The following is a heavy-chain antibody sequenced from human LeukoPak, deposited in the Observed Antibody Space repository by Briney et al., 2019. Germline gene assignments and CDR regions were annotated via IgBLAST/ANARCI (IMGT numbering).Heavy chain of an antibody. J-gene: IGHJ4*02. CDR1: GYTFTGYY. Sequence: ASVTVSCKASGYTFTGYYMHWVRQAPGQGLEWMGWMNPNSGATNYAQKFQDRVTMTRDTSISTAYMELSRLRSDDTAVYYCARDGHGGNSFDYWGQGTLVTVSS. CDR3: ARDGHGGNSFDY. D-gene: IGHD4-23*01. V-gene: IGHV1-2*02. CDR2: MNPNSGAT.